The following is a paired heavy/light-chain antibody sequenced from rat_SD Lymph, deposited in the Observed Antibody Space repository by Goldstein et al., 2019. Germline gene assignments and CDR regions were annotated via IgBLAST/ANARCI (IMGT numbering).Light chain of an antibody. CDR1: KSINTY. Sequence: DVQMTQSPSYLAASPGESVSISCKASKSINTYLAWYQEKPGKTNKLLIYSGSTLQSGTPSRFSGSGSGTDFTLTIRSLEPEDFAVYYCQQHNEYPYTFGAGTKLELK. CDR3: QQHNEYPYT. CDR2: SGS. J-gene: IGKJ2-3*01. V-gene: IGKV16S1*01.
Heavy chain of an antibody. Sequence: EVQLVESGGGLVQPGRSLKLSCLASGFTFSNYGMNWIRQAPGKGLEWVASISSSSSYIYYADTVKGRFTISRDNAKNTLYLQMTSLRSEDTALYYCARESNYYDGTYYYVDVMDAWGQGASVTVSS. CDR2: ISSSSSYI. V-gene: IGHV5-34*01. CDR1: GFTFSNYG. J-gene: IGHJ4*01. D-gene: IGHD1-12*02. CDR3: ARESNYYDGTYYYVDVMDA.